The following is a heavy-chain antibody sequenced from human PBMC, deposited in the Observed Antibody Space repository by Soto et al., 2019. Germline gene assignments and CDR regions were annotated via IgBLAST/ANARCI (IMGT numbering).Heavy chain of an antibody. CDR1: GFTFSRVS. CDR2: VKSKTHGGTT. CDR3: ATGGYYPDY. D-gene: IGHD3-10*01. J-gene: IGHJ4*02. V-gene: IGHV3-15*01. Sequence: GGSLRLSCEASGFTFSRVSMNWVRQAPGKGLEWVGRVKSKTHGGTTDYAAPVKGRFTISRDDSENTVFLQMNSLKTEDTAVYYCATGGYYPDYWGQGTLVTVSS.